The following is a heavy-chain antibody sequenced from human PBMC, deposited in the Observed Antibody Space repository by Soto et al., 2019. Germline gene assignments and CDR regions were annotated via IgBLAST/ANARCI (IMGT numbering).Heavy chain of an antibody. D-gene: IGHD5-12*01. J-gene: IGHJ4*02. CDR2: INHSGST. CDR1: GGSFSGYY. CDR3: ARGGGVATISRRPYYFDY. V-gene: IGHV4-34*01. Sequence: QVQLQQWGAGLLKPSETLSLTCAVYGGSFSGYYWSWIRQPPGKGLEWIGEINHSGSTNYNPSLKSRVTISVDTSKNQFSRKLSSVTAADTAVYYCARGGGVATISRRPYYFDYWGQGTLVTVSS.